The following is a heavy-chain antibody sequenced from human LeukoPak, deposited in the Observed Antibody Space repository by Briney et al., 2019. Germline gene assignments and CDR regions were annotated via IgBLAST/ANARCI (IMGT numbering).Heavy chain of an antibody. CDR3: ARETSGIAATDIFAY. CDR1: GFTFSSYS. D-gene: IGHD6-13*01. V-gene: IGHV3-21*01. CDR2: FTSGSRSI. Sequence: GGSLRLSCAASGFTFSSYSMTWVRQAPGKGLEWVSSFTSGSRSIYYADSVKGRFTISRDNAKKSLYLQMNSLRAEDTAIYYCARETSGIAATDIFAYGGREPLVPVSS. J-gene: IGHJ4*02.